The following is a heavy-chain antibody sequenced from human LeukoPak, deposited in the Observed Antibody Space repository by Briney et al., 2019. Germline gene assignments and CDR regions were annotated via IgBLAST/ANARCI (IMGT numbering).Heavy chain of an antibody. V-gene: IGHV1-18*01. CDR1: GYTFTSYG. J-gene: IGHJ6*02. CDR3: ASGINTCSGGSCYSDYYYGMDV. D-gene: IGHD2-15*01. CDR2: ISAYNGNT. Sequence: ASVKVSCKASGYTFTSYGISWVRQAPGQGLEWMGWISAYNGNTNYAQKLQGRVTMTTDISTSTAYMELRSLRSDDTAVYYCASGINTCSGGSCYSDYYYGMDVWGQGTTVTVSS.